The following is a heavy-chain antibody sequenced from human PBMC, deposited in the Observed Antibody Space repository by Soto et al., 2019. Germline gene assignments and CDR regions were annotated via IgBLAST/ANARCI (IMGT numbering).Heavy chain of an antibody. CDR1: GYTFTSYD. CDR3: ARERSSGAFDI. J-gene: IGHJ3*02. CDR2: MNPNSGNT. D-gene: IGHD1-26*01. V-gene: IGHV1-8*01. Sequence: QVQLVQSGAEVKKPGASVKVSCKTSGYTFTSYDINWVRQATGQGLEWMGWMNPNSGNTAYAQKFEGRVPMIRTTSISKAYLGLSSLRSEDTAVYYCARERSSGAFDIRGQGTMVSVSS.